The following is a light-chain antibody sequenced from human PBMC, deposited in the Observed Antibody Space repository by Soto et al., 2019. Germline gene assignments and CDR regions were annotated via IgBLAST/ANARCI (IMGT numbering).Light chain of an antibody. J-gene: IGKJ5*01. CDR3: QKYNSDPIT. Sequence: EIVLTQSPGTLSLSPGERATLSFRSSQSVRSSYLAWYQQKPGQAPRLLIYGASSRATGIPERFSGSGSGTDFTLTISSLPPEDVEPYYCQKYNSDPITFGQGTRLEIK. CDR1: QSVRSSY. CDR2: GAS. V-gene: IGKV3-20*01.